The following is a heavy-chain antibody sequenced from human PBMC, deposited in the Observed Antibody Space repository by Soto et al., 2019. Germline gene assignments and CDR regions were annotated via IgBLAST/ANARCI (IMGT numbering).Heavy chain of an antibody. V-gene: IGHV3-30*18. J-gene: IGHJ6*02. Sequence: GGSLRLSCAASGFTFSSYGMHWVRQAPGKGLEWVAVISYDGSNKYYADSVKGRFTISRDNSKNTLYLQMNSLRAEDTAVYYCAKAIKYSSSWYQYYYYYGMDVWGQGXTVTVYS. D-gene: IGHD6-13*01. CDR3: AKAIKYSSSWYQYYYYYGMDV. CDR2: ISYDGSNK. CDR1: GFTFSSYG.